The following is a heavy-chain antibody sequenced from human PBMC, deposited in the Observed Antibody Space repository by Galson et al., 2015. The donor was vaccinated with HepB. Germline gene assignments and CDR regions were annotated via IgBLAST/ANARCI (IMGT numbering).Heavy chain of an antibody. CDR3: HRVPHYQLRGAAFDI. Sequence: SLRLSCAASGFTVSSNYMSWVRQAPGKGLEWVSVIYSGGSTYYADSVKGRFTISRHNSKNTLYLQMNSLRAEDTAVYYCHRVPHYQLRGAAFDIWGQGTMVTVSS. CDR1: GFTVSSNY. V-gene: IGHV3-53*04. D-gene: IGHD2-2*01. J-gene: IGHJ3*02. CDR2: IYSGGST.